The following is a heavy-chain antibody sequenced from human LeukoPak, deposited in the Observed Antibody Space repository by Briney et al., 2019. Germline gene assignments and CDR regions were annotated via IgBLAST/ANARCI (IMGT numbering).Heavy chain of an antibody. CDR3: GSCLAYCRETSLGNDAFDI. CDR2: ISYDGSNK. Sequence: PGRSLRLSCAASGFTFSSYGMHWVRQAPGKGLEWVAVISYDGSNKYYADSVKGRFTISRDNFMNTLYLQMNSLRDEDTAVYYCGSCLAYCRETSLGNDAFDIWGQGTKVTVSS. J-gene: IGHJ3*02. D-gene: IGHD2-21*01. CDR1: GFTFSSYG. V-gene: IGHV3-30*03.